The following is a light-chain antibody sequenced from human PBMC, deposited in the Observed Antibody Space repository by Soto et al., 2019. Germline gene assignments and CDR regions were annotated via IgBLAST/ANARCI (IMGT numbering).Light chain of an antibody. Sequence: SALTQPAYVSGSPGQSITISCTGSGRDIGAYDYVSWYQQHPGKAPKLLIYGVNNRPSGVSYRFSASKSAFTASLTISGLQAEDEAHYYCSSYTASYFYVFGPGTKVTVL. V-gene: IGLV2-14*01. CDR1: GRDIGAYDY. CDR2: GVN. CDR3: SSYTASYFYV. J-gene: IGLJ1*01.